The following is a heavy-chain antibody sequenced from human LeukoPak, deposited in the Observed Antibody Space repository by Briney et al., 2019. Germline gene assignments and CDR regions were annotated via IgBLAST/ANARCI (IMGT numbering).Heavy chain of an antibody. Sequence: GGSLRLSCAASGFTFSAYAMSWVRQAPGKGLEWVSAISGDDGSTYYADSLKGRFTISRDNSKNTLYLQMNSLRAEDTAVYYCAKDISQGYTYGFIEQDFWGQGTPVTVSS. CDR1: GFTFSAYA. V-gene: IGHV3-23*01. D-gene: IGHD5-18*01. CDR3: AKDISQGYTYGFIEQDF. J-gene: IGHJ4*02. CDR2: ISGDDGST.